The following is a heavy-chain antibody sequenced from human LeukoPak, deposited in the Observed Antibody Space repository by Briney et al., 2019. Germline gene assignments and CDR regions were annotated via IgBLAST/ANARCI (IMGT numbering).Heavy chain of an antibody. V-gene: IGHV3-48*01. CDR1: GFTFRRYS. D-gene: IGHD5-24*01. CDR2: INEGSNNI. Sequence: GGSLRLSCAASGFTFRRYSMNWIRQAPGKGPEWISYINEGSNNIFYADSVKGRFTISRDNAKNSLHLQMNSLRVDDTAVYYCARDDLTNGYNGNFWGQGSLVTVSS. CDR3: ARDDLTNGYNGNF. J-gene: IGHJ4*02.